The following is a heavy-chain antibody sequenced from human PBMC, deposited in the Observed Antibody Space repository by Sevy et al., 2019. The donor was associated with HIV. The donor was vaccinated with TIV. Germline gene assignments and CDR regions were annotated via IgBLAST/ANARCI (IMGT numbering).Heavy chain of an antibody. CDR2: VYYTGTT. V-gene: IGHV4-39*01. CDR3: AGSYYNFWNGYYNPFDS. J-gene: IGHJ4*02. Sequence: SETLSLTCAVSGDSISSNNYYWGWIRQSPGKGLEWIGIVYYTGTTYYNPSLKSRVTISFDTSKSQFSLRLSSVTAADTAVYFCAGSYYNFWNGYYNPFDSWGQGTLVTVSS. CDR1: GDSISSNNYY. D-gene: IGHD3-3*01.